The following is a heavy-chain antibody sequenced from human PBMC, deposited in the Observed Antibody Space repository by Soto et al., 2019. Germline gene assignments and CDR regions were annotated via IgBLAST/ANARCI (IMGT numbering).Heavy chain of an antibody. V-gene: IGHV4-59*01. CDR2: IYYSGST. J-gene: IGHJ4*02. Sequence: SETLSLTCTVSGGSFSSYYWSWIRQPPGKGLEWIGYIYYSGSTNYNPSLKSRVTISVDTSKNQFSLKLSSVTAADTAVYYCARTQLYSSSWYPSPYFDYWGQGTLVTVSS. D-gene: IGHD6-13*01. CDR1: GGSFSSYY. CDR3: ARTQLYSSSWYPSPYFDY.